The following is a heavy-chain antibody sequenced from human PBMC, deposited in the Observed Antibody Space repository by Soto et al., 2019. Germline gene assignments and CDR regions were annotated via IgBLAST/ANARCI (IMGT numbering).Heavy chain of an antibody. J-gene: IGHJ6*02. CDR3: AREGDYLGDGIDV. CDR2: IYDPGST. Sequence: QVQLQESGPGLVRPSETLSLICTVSGDSVSDKYWSWIRQPPGKGLEWIGQIYDPGSTNYNPSLKSRVTISVDTSKNQSSLELTSVTAADTAVYYCAREGDYLGDGIDVWGQGTTVTVSS. CDR1: GDSVSDKY. D-gene: IGHD3-16*01. V-gene: IGHV4-59*02.